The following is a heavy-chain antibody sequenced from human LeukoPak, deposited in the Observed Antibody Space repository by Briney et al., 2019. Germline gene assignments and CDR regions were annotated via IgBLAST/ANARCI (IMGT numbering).Heavy chain of an antibody. CDR3: AREWSGFGELPDY. J-gene: IGHJ4*02. D-gene: IGHD3-10*01. CDR1: GFTFRNYG. V-gene: IGHV3-21*01. Sequence: PGGSLRLSCAASGFTFRNYGMHWVRQAPGRGLEWVSSISTSSIYIYYADSVKGRFTISRDNAKNSLYLQMNSLRAEDTAVYYCAREWSGFGELPDYWGQGTLVTVSS. CDR2: ISTSSIYI.